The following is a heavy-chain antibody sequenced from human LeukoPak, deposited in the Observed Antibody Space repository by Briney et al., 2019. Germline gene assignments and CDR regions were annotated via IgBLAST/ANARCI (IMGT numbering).Heavy chain of an antibody. Sequence: SETLSLTCVVSGGSISNNNWRTWVRQPPGKGLEWIGEIHHSGSTNYSPSLKSRVTISIDKSKSQFSLNLRSVTAADTAVYYCAQFVDAYDSPDYWGQGTLVTVSP. J-gene: IGHJ4*02. CDR2: IHHSGST. D-gene: IGHD5-12*01. CDR1: GGSISNNNW. CDR3: AQFVDAYDSPDY. V-gene: IGHV4-4*02.